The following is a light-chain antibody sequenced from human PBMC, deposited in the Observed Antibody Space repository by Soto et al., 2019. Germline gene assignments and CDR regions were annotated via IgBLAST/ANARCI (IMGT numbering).Light chain of an antibody. CDR1: SGHSSYA. Sequence: QPVLTQSPSASASLGASVTLTCTLSSGHSSYAIAWHQQQPEKGPRYLMKLTSDGSHSKGDVIPDRFSGSSSGAERYLTIASLQSEDEADYYCQTWGTGIQVFGGGTTLTVL. CDR3: QTWGTGIQV. J-gene: IGLJ2*01. CDR2: LTSDGSH. V-gene: IGLV4-69*01.